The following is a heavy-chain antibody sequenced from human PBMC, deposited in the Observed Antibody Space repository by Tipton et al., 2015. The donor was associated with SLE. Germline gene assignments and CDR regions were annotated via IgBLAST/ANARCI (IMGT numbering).Heavy chain of an antibody. D-gene: IGHD6-6*01. Sequence: SLRLSCAASGFNFDAFGMHWVRQAPGKGLEGVSGINWNSDNIAYGDSVKGRFTISRDNAKNSLFPQMNSLRAEDTALYYCAKDLSIAARGGVFDYWGQGMLVTVSS. CDR3: AKDLSIAARGGVFDY. V-gene: IGHV3-9*01. CDR2: INWNSDNI. CDR1: GFNFDAFG. J-gene: IGHJ4*02.